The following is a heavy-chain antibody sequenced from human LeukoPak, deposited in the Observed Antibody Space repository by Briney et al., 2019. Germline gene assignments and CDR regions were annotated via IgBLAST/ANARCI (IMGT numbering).Heavy chain of an antibody. Sequence: GRSLRLSCAASGFTFNNYGMHWVRQAPGKGLEWVAVISYDGRNKYYADSVKGRFTISRDNSKNTLYLQMGSLRAEDMAVYYCARSRIAAGNAFDIWGQGTMVTVSS. CDR2: ISYDGRNK. CDR3: ARSRIAAGNAFDI. CDR1: GFTFNNYG. V-gene: IGHV3-30*03. J-gene: IGHJ3*02. D-gene: IGHD6-13*01.